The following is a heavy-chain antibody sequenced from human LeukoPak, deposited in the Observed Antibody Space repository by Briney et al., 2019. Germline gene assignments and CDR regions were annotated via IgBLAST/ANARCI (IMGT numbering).Heavy chain of an antibody. Sequence: ASVTVSCKASGYTFTGYYMHWVRQAPGQGLEWMGWINPNSGGTNYAQKFQGRVTMTRDTSISTAYMELSRLRSDDTAVYYCARDYRSYVGATGYWGQGTLVTVSS. CDR3: ARDYRSYVGATGY. V-gene: IGHV1-2*02. CDR2: INPNSGGT. J-gene: IGHJ4*02. D-gene: IGHD1-26*01. CDR1: GYTFTGYY.